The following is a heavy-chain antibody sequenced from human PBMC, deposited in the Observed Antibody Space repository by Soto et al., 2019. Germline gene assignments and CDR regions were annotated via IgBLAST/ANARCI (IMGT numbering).Heavy chain of an antibody. Sequence: QVQLVESGGGVVQPGRSLRLSCAASGFSFSSYAMHWVRQAPGKGLEWVSVTSFEGNDKYYADSVKGRFTISRDENENTLYLQMNSLRPEDTAVYYCARDRYLDSYAFDSWGQGTLVTVSS. CDR2: TSFEGNDK. D-gene: IGHD3-9*01. J-gene: IGHJ4*02. CDR3: ARDRYLDSYAFDS. V-gene: IGHV3-30-3*01. CDR1: GFSFSSYA.